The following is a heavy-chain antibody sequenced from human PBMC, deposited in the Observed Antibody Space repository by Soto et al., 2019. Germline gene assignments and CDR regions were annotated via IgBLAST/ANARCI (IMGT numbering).Heavy chain of an antibody. Sequence: QLLESGGSLVEPGGSLRLSCSASGFAISAYAMSWVRQAPQKGLEWVSGIGGGGHDTRYGDSVKGRFSITRDNSRNTLYLEMNRLPAEDTAVYYCAKHPIFGVVTHYFAHWGRGVLVTVSS. CDR3: AKHPIFGVVTHYFAH. CDR2: IGGGGHDT. D-gene: IGHD3-3*01. J-gene: IGHJ4*02. V-gene: IGHV3-23*01. CDR1: GFAISAYA.